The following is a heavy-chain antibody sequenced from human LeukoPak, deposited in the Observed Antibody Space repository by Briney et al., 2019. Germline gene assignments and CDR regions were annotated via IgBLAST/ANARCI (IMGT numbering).Heavy chain of an antibody. CDR2: IDYAGSST. CDR3: TKVRANIDY. J-gene: IGHJ4*02. CDR1: GFSFSSSW. V-gene: IGHV3-74*01. Sequence: GGSLRLSCAASGFSFSSSWMHWVRQAPGKGLVWVSRIDYAGSSTTYADSVKGRFTISRDNSKNTLYLQMNSLRAEDTAVYYCTKVRANIDYWGQGTLVTVSS.